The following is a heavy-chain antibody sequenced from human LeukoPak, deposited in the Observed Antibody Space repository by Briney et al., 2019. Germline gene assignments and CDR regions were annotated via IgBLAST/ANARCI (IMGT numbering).Heavy chain of an antibody. CDR3: ARAAFPFGESKGYYFDY. J-gene: IGHJ4*02. Sequence: SETLSLTCAVYGGSFSGYYWSWIRQPPGKGLEWIGEINHSGSTNYNPSLKSRVTISVDTSKNQFSLKLSSVTAADTAVYYCARAAFPFGESKGYYFDYWGQGTLVTVSS. CDR2: INHSGST. CDR1: GGSFSGYY. D-gene: IGHD3-10*01. V-gene: IGHV4-34*01.